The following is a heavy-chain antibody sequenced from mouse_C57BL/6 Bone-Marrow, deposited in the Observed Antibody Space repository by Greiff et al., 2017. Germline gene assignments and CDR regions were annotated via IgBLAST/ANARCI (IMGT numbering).Heavy chain of an antibody. J-gene: IGHJ3*01. Sequence: VPLQQSGAELVKPGASVKLSCKASGYTFTSYWMHWVKQRPGQGLEWIGMIHPNSGSTNYNEKFKSKATLTVDKSSSTAYMQLSSLTSEDSAVYYCARRSSGYWFAYWGQGTLVTVSA. D-gene: IGHD3-2*02. CDR1: GYTFTSYW. CDR3: ARRSSGYWFAY. CDR2: IHPNSGST. V-gene: IGHV1-64*01.